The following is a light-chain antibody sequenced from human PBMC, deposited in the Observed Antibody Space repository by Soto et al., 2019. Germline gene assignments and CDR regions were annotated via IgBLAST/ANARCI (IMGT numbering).Light chain of an antibody. V-gene: IGKV1-39*01. Sequence: DIQMTQSPSSLSASVGDRVAITCRASQSISSYLNWYQQKPGKAPKLLIYAASSLQSGVPSRFSGSGSGTEFTLTISSLQRDDVATYFCQQGYSTPLTFGQGTKV. CDR3: QQGYSTPLT. CDR2: AAS. J-gene: IGKJ1*01. CDR1: QSISSY.